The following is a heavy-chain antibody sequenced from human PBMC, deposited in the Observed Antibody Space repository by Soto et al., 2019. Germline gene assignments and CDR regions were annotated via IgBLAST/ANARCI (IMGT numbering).Heavy chain of an antibody. J-gene: IGHJ4*02. CDR2: ISGSGDST. D-gene: IGHD5-18*01. Sequence: GGSLRLSCAASGFTVSSNYMSWVRQAPGKGLEWVSAISGSGDSTYYADSVKGRFTISRDNSKNTLYLQMNSLTAEDTAVYYCARGGPYTYGTYYFDYWGQGTPVTVSS. CDR1: GFTVSSNY. V-gene: IGHV3-23*01. CDR3: ARGGPYTYGTYYFDY.